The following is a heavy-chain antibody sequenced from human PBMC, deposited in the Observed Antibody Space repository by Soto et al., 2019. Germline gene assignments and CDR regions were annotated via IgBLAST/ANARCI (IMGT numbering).Heavy chain of an antibody. CDR1: GGTFSNYG. Sequence: QVQLVQSGAEVKKPGSSVKVSCRASGGTFSNYGISWVRQAPGEGLEWMGGIIPIFGTRNHAQKFQGRVTITADKSTSTAYMELSSLRSEDKAVYYCARGSGYDNGGAFDIWGQGTMVTVSS. V-gene: IGHV1-69*06. J-gene: IGHJ3*02. CDR2: IIPIFGTR. D-gene: IGHD3-22*01. CDR3: ARGSGYDNGGAFDI.